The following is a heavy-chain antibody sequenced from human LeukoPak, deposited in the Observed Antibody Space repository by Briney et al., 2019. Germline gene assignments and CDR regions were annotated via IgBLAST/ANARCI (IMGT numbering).Heavy chain of an antibody. J-gene: IGHJ6*02. CDR1: GFTFSSYA. D-gene: IGHD3-3*01. CDR3: ARDLNYDFWSGYYTHGYYYGMDV. V-gene: IGHV3-30-3*01. CDR2: MSYDGSNK. Sequence: GGSLRLSCAASGFTFSSYAMHWVRQAPGKGLEWVAVMSYDGSNKYYADSVKGRFTISRDNSKNTLYLQMNSLRAEDTAVYYCARDLNYDFWSGYYTHGYYYGMDVWGQGTTVTVSS.